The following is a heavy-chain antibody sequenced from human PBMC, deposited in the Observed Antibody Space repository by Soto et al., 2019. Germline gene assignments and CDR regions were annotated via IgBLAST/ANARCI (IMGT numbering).Heavy chain of an antibody. V-gene: IGHV1-3*05. D-gene: IGHD3-10*01. CDR2: INAGNGNT. Sequence: QVQLVQSGAEEKKPGASVKVSCKASGYTFISYAMYWVRQAPGQRLEWMGWINAGNGNTKYSQKFQGRVIITRYPSASTAYMELNSLRSEDTAVYYCARDFSYGSGDYWGQGTLVTVSS. J-gene: IGHJ4*02. CDR1: GYTFISYA. CDR3: ARDFSYGSGDY.